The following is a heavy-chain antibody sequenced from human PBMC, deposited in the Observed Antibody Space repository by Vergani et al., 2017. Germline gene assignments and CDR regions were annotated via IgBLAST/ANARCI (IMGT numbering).Heavy chain of an antibody. CDR2: IRSKNDGGTA. J-gene: IGHJ4*02. CDR3: YTDYHDY. Sequence: EVQLVESGGGLVQPGGSRRLSCAGAGFTFDTYTMAYVRQAPGKGLEWIGRIRSKNDGGTADYAAPLKGRFTISRDDSKDSAFLLVNNLKTEDTAVYFCYTDYHDYWGQGTLVTVSS. D-gene: IGHD2-2*02. CDR1: GFTFDTYT. V-gene: IGHV3-15*01.